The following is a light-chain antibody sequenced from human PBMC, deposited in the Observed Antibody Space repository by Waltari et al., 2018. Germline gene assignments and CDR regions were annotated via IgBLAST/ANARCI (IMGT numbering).Light chain of an antibody. J-gene: IGLJ2*01. CDR1: SRSSYL. CDR3: NSRDTSGNHVV. V-gene: IGLV3-19*01. Sequence: SSELTPYPTTSVALGPTVRNTCQGASRSSYLASWDQQKPVQAPVLVIYGKNNRPTGIPDRFSGSTSGNTASLTISGAHAEDEADYYCNSRDTSGNHVVFGGGTKLTVL. CDR2: GKN.